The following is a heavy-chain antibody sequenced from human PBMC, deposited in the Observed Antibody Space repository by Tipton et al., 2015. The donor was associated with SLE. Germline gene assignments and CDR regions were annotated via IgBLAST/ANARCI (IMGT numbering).Heavy chain of an antibody. CDR2: IYPGDSDT. V-gene: IGHV5-51*01. CDR3: ARTRGELHAFDI. J-gene: IGHJ3*02. CDR1: GYSFTSYW. D-gene: IGHD1-26*01. Sequence: QSGPEVKKPGDSLKISCKGSGYSFTSYWIGWVRRMPGKGLEWMGNIYPGDSDTRYSLSFQGQVTISADKSIITAYLQWSSLKASDTAMYYCARTRGELHAFDIWGQGTMVTVSS.